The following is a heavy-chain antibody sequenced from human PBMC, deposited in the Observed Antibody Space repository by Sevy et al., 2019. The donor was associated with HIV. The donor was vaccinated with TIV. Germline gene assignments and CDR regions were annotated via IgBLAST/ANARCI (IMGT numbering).Heavy chain of an antibody. CDR2: INHSGST. Sequence: SETLSLTCAVYGGSFSGYYWSWIRQPPGKGLEWIGEINHSGSTNYNPSLKSRVTISVDTSKNQFSLKLSSVTAADTAVYYCARGSLGSSGAPYFDYWGQGTLVTVSS. J-gene: IGHJ4*02. V-gene: IGHV4-34*01. D-gene: IGHD6-13*01. CDR1: GGSFSGYY. CDR3: ARGSLGSSGAPYFDY.